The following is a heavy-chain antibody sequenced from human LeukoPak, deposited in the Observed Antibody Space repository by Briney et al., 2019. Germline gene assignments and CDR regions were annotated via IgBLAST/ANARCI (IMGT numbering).Heavy chain of an antibody. J-gene: IGHJ4*02. CDR1: GYTFTGYY. D-gene: IGHD1-26*01. CDR3: ARAMGATGNRFDY. Sequence: ASVKVSCKASGYTFTGYYMHWVRQAPGQGLEWMGWINPNSGGTNYAQKFQGRVTMTRDTSISTAYMELSRLRSDDTAVYYCARAMGATGNRFDYWGQGTLVTVSS. CDR2: INPNSGGT. V-gene: IGHV1-2*02.